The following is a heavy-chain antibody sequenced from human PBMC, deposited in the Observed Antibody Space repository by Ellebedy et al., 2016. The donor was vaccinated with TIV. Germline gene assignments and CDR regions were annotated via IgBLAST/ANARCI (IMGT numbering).Heavy chain of an antibody. CDR3: AKDLAAKWLQAFDY. V-gene: IGHV3-30*18. CDR2: ISDDGSNK. J-gene: IGHJ4*02. Sequence: GESLKISCAASGFSFSGYGMHWVRQAPGKGLEWVAVISDDGSNKYYADSVKGRFTISRDDSKNTLYLQMDSLRAEDTAVYYCAKDLAAKWLQAFDYWGQGTLVTVSS. CDR1: GFSFSGYG. D-gene: IGHD5-24*01.